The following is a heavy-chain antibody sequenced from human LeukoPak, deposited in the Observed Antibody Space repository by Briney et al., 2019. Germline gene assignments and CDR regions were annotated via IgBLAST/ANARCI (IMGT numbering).Heavy chain of an antibody. D-gene: IGHD3-10*01. V-gene: IGHV4-34*01. CDR2: INHSGST. CDR1: GESFSGYS. Sequence: SETLSLTCAVYGESFSGYSWSWIRQPPGKGLEWIGEINHSGSTNYNPSLKSRVTMSLDTSKNQFSLKLSSVTAADTAVYYCARDSGTTGEVKFDPWGQGTLVTVSS. J-gene: IGHJ5*02. CDR3: ARDSGTTGEVKFDP.